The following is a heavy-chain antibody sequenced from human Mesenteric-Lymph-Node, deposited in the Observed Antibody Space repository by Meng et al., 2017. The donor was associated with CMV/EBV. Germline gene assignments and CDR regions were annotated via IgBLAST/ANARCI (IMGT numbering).Heavy chain of an antibody. V-gene: IGHV4-34*01. Sequence: QQWGPGRFKPSGALSTTLVFYGGPFSGYYWSWIRQPPGKGLEWIGEINHSGSTNYNPSLKSRVTISVDTSKNQFSLKLSSVTAADTAVYYCASSIAARRGADYWGQGTLVTVSS. J-gene: IGHJ4*02. D-gene: IGHD6-6*01. CDR3: ASSIAARRGADY. CDR2: INHSGST. CDR1: GGPFSGYY.